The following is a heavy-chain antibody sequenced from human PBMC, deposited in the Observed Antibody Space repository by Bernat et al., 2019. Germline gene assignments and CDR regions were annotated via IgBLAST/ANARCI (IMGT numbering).Heavy chain of an antibody. CDR2: INGDGTIT. Sequence: EVKLVESGGGLIQPGGSLRLSCAASGFTFSGDWMHWVRQGPGKGLVWVSRINGDGTITDYADSVQGRFTISRDNAKNTLYLQMHSLRVEDTAVYYCVRSVSGAAGFFDYWGPGSLVTVSS. J-gene: IGHJ4*02. CDR1: GFTFSGDW. V-gene: IGHV3-74*01. D-gene: IGHD5/OR15-5a*01. CDR3: VRSVSGAAGFFDY.